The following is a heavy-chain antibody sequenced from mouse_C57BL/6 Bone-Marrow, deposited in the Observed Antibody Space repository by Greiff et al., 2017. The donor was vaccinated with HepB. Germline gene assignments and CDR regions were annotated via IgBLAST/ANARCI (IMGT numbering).Heavy chain of an antibody. J-gene: IGHJ1*03. CDR2: IRSKSNNYAT. V-gene: IGHV10-1*01. CDR3: VRQDGNYWYFDV. CDR1: GFSFNTYA. Sequence: EVNVVESGGGLVQPKGSLKLSCAASGFSFNTYAMNWVRQAPGKGLEWVARIRSKSNNYATYYADSVKDRFTISRDDSESMLYLQMNNLKTEDTAMYYCVRQDGNYWYFDVWGTGTTVTVSS. D-gene: IGHD2-1*01.